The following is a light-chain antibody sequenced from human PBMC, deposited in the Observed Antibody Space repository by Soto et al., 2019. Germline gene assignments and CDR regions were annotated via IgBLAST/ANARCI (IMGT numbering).Light chain of an antibody. CDR1: SSNIETNT. Sequence: QSVLTQPPSASGTPGQRVSISCSGTSSNIETNTVSWYQQLPGTAPKLLIYSYNQRPSGVPDRFSASKSGTSASLAISGLQSEDEADYYCAAWDDSLNGLVFGGGTKLTVL. CDR3: AAWDDSLNGLV. J-gene: IGLJ3*02. V-gene: IGLV1-44*01. CDR2: SYN.